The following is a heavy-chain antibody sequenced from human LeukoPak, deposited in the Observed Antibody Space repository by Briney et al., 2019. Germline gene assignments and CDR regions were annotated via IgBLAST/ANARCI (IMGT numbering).Heavy chain of an antibody. Sequence: GGSLRLSCAASGFTFSSYSMNWVRQAPGKGLEWVSSISSSSSYIYHADSVKGRFTISRDNAKNSLYLQMNSLRAEDTAVYYCARGSITIFGVVINYYYYGMDVWGQGTTVTVSS. CDR1: GFTFSSYS. CDR2: ISSSSSYI. CDR3: ARGSITIFGVVINYYYYGMDV. J-gene: IGHJ6*02. V-gene: IGHV3-21*01. D-gene: IGHD3-3*01.